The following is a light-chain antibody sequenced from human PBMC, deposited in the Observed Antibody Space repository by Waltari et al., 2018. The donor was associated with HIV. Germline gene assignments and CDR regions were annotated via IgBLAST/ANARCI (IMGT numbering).Light chain of an antibody. CDR3: NCRDSSGLYV. V-gene: IGLV3-19*01. CDR1: SLRNYY. Sequence: SSELTQDPAVSVALGQTVRITCQGDSLRNYYASWYQQKPGQAPVLVTYGNDNRPPGIPDRFSGSSSGNTASLTITGAQAEDEADYYCNCRDSSGLYVFGTGTKVTVL. CDR2: GND. J-gene: IGLJ1*01.